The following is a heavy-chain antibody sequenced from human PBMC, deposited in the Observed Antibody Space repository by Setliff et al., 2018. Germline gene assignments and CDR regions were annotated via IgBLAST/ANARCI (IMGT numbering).Heavy chain of an antibody. Sequence: ASVKVSCKASGYTFGAHYIHWVRQAPGQGLEWMGWINPNSGGTTYAQKFQGRITMTRDTSLTTTYMELSGLRAEDTAVYYCARSRRYCSLTSCFTPLDYWGQGTLVTVSS. V-gene: IGHV1-2*02. CDR2: INPNSGGT. J-gene: IGHJ4*02. D-gene: IGHD2-2*02. CDR3: ARSRRYCSLTSCFTPLDY. CDR1: GYTFGAHY.